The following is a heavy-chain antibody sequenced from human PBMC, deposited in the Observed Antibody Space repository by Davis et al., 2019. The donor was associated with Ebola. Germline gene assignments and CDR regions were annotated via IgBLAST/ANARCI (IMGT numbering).Heavy chain of an antibody. Sequence: SETLSLTCAVYGGSFSGYYWSWIRQPPGKGLEWIGEINHSGSTNYNPSLKSRVTISVDTSKNQFSLKLSSVTAADTAVYYCARFPTVTTFRYNWFDPWGQGTLVTVSS. J-gene: IGHJ5*02. V-gene: IGHV4-34*01. CDR1: GGSFSGYY. CDR3: ARFPTVTTFRYNWFDP. CDR2: INHSGST. D-gene: IGHD4-17*01.